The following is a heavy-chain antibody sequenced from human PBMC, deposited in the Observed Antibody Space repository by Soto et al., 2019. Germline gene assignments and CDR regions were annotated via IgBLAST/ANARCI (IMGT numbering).Heavy chain of an antibody. D-gene: IGHD2-2*01. V-gene: IGHV3-9*01. CDR2: ISWNSGSI. J-gene: IGHJ4*02. CDR3: AKPKSGYCSSTSCSGPFDY. Sequence: EVQLVESGGGLVQPGRSLRLSCAASGFTFDDYAMHWVRQAPGKGLEWVSGISWNSGSIGYADSVKGRFTISRDNAKNSLYLQMNSLSAEDTALYYCAKPKSGYCSSTSCSGPFDYWGQGTLVTVSS. CDR1: GFTFDDYA.